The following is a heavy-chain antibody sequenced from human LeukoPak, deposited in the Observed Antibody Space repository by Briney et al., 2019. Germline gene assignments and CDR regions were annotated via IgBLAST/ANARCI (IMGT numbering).Heavy chain of an antibody. D-gene: IGHD3-22*01. Sequence: SQTLSLTCTVSGGSISSGGYYWSWIRQPPGKGLEWIGYIYHSGSTYYNPSLKSRVTISVDRSKNQFSLKLSSVTAADTAVYYCARGDVVVTGPIDYWGQGTLVTVSS. CDR3: ARGDVVVTGPIDY. CDR1: GGSISSGGYY. J-gene: IGHJ4*02. V-gene: IGHV4-30-2*01. CDR2: IYHSGST.